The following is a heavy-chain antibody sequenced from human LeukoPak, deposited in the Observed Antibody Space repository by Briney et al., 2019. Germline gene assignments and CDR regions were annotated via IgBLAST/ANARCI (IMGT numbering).Heavy chain of an antibody. CDR3: ARIRTPYFLGGMDV. D-gene: IGHD2-21*01. CDR1: GGSFSGYY. J-gene: IGHJ6*02. Sequence: SATLSLTCAVYGGSFSGYYWSWIRQPPGKGLEWIGEVNHSGSTNYNPSLKSRVTISVDTSKNQFSLKLSSVTAADTAVYYCARIRTPYFLGGMDVWGQGTTVTVSS. V-gene: IGHV4-34*01. CDR2: VNHSGST.